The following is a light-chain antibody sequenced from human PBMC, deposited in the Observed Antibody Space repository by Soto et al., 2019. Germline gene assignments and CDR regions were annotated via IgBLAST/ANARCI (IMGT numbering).Light chain of an antibody. Sequence: DIQMTQSPSSLSASVGDRVTITCRASQDILTSLAWFQQKPGKGPKSLIYGASNLHGGVTSKFSGSGSGTDFTLTINGLQPEDIAIYYGQQYARSPYNFGPGTRVEI. CDR1: QDILTS. CDR2: GAS. CDR3: QQYARSPYN. V-gene: IGKV1-16*02. J-gene: IGKJ2*01.